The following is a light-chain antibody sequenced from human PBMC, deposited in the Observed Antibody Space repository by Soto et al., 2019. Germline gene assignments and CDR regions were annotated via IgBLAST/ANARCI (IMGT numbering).Light chain of an antibody. CDR2: EGS. Sequence: QSALTQPASVSGSPGQSITISCTGTSSDVGSYNLVSWYQQHPGKAPKLMIYEGSKRPSGVSNRFSGSKSGNTASLTISGLQAEDEADYYCSSYAGSSIVVFSGGTKVTVL. CDR3: SSYAGSSIVV. CDR1: SSDVGSYNL. V-gene: IGLV2-23*01. J-gene: IGLJ2*01.